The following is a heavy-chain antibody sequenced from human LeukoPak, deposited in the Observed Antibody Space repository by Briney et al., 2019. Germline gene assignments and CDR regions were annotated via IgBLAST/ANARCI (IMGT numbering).Heavy chain of an antibody. Sequence: GKSLKISCKGSGYSFTSYWIGWVRQLPGKGLEWMGIIYPGDSDTRYSPSFQGQVTISADKSISTAYLQWSSLKASDTAMYYCARRGEQWLVPGWFDPWGQGTLVTVSS. J-gene: IGHJ5*02. CDR3: ARRGEQWLVPGWFDP. CDR2: IYPGDSDT. D-gene: IGHD6-19*01. CDR1: GYSFTSYW. V-gene: IGHV5-51*01.